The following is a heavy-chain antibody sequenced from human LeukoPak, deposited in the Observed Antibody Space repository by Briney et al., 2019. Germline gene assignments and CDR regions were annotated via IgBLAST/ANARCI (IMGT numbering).Heavy chain of an antibody. Sequence: GASVTVSFKASVGTFINYAIGWVRQARGRGLEWVGGIIPFFGTENYAQKFQGRVRITAEESTSTAYMELSSLRSEDTSVYYCARDSSTHIYSGGSCYDYWGQGTLVTVSS. J-gene: IGHJ4*02. CDR3: ARDSSTHIYSGGSCYDY. CDR1: VGTFINYA. CDR2: IIPFFGTE. V-gene: IGHV1-69*13. D-gene: IGHD2-15*01.